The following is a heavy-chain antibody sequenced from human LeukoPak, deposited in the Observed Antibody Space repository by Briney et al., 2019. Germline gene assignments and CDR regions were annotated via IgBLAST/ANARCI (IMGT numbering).Heavy chain of an antibody. D-gene: IGHD3-22*01. CDR3: AREYDSSGYYWAY. J-gene: IGHJ4*02. Sequence: ASVTVSCKASGYTFTGYYMHWVRQAPGQGLEWMGRINPNSGGTNYAQKFQGRVTMTRDTSISTAYMELSRLRSDDTAVYYCAREYDSSGYYWAYWGQGTLVTVSS. V-gene: IGHV1-2*06. CDR2: INPNSGGT. CDR1: GYTFTGYY.